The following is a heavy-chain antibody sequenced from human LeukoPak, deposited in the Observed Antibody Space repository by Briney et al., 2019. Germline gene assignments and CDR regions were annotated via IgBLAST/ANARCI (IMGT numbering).Heavy chain of an antibody. D-gene: IGHD1-26*01. Sequence: GGSLRLSCVASGFTFNTYSFNWVRQAPGKGLEWVSYISSSSTAIYYTDSVKGRFTVSRDNAKNSLYLQMNSLRDEDTAVYYCARRRGSLDYWGQGTLVTVSS. CDR1: GFTFNTYS. CDR3: ARRRGSLDY. V-gene: IGHV3-48*02. J-gene: IGHJ4*02. CDR2: ISSSSTAI.